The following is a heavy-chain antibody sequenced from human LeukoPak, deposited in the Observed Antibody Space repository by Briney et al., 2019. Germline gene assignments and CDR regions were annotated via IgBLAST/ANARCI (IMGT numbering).Heavy chain of an antibody. CDR1: GLTFNNYN. V-gene: IGHV3-21*01. J-gene: IGHJ4*02. D-gene: IGHD3-22*01. CDR3: ARAAYDSSGYLTL. Sequence: GGSLRLSCVASGLTFNNYNMNWVRQAPGKGLEWVSLISSDGSYIYYADSVRGRFTISRDNAKNTLFLQMNILRAEDTAVYYCARAAYDSSGYLTLWGQGTLVAVSS. CDR2: ISSDGSYI.